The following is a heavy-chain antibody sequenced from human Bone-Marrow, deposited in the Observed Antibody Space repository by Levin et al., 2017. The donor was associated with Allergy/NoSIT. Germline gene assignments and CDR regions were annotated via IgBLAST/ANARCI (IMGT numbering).Heavy chain of an antibody. CDR3: VNGYYYGSGSYYDVHFDY. J-gene: IGHJ4*02. Sequence: PGGSLRLSCSASGFTFSSYAMHWVRQAPGKGLEYVSAISSNGGSTYYADSVKGRFTISRDNSKNTLYLQMSSLRAEDTAVYYCVNGYYYGSGSYYDVHFDYWGQGTLVTVSS. D-gene: IGHD3-10*01. CDR1: GFTFSSYA. CDR2: ISSNGGST. V-gene: IGHV3-64D*06.